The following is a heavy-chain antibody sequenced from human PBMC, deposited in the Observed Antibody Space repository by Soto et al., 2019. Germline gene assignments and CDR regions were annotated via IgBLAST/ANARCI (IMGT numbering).Heavy chain of an antibody. V-gene: IGHV5-10-1*01. CDR2: IDPSDSYT. D-gene: IGHD2-2*01. CDR1: GYTFTKYY. J-gene: IGHJ4*02. CDR3: PRTAGALVPAADFDT. Sequence: PGESLKISCEASGYTFTKYYITWVRQMPGKGLEWMGKIDPSDSYTTYSPSFQGHVTMSVDQSINTAFLQWSSLEASDTAMYYCPRTAGALVPAADFDTWGQGTLVTVSS.